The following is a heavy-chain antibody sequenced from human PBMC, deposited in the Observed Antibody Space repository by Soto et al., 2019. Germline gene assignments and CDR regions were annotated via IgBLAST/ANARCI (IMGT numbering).Heavy chain of an antibody. J-gene: IGHJ3*02. CDR3: ARDGWGLGDAFDI. CDR1: GFTFSSYA. V-gene: IGHV3-30-3*01. Sequence: QVQLVESGGGVVQPGRSLRLSCAASGFTFSSYAMHWVRQAPGKGLEWVAVISYDGSNKYYADSVKGRFTISRDNSKNTLYLQMNSLRAEDTAVYYCARDGWGLGDAFDIWGQGTMVTVSS. CDR2: ISYDGSNK. D-gene: IGHD6-19*01.